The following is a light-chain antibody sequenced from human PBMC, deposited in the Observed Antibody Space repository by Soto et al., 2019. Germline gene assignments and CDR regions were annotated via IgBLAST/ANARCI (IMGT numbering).Light chain of an antibody. Sequence: DVQMTQSPATLSASVGDTVTITCRASQTINSWLAWYQHRQGKGPKLLIYKSSTVEGGVPLRFSGSGSGTEFTLTISSLQPADSATYCCQQYNTYPMTFGQGTRWIS. CDR3: QQYNTYPMT. J-gene: IGKJ1*01. CDR1: QTINSW. CDR2: KSS. V-gene: IGKV1-5*03.